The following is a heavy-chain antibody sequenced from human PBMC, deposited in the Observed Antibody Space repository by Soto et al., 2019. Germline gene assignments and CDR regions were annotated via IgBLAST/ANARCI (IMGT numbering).Heavy chain of an antibody. J-gene: IGHJ4*02. D-gene: IGHD1-26*01. CDR2: ISYDGSNK. CDR3: ARAPYSGSLKGISFGY. V-gene: IGHV3-30-3*01. CDR1: GFTFSSYA. Sequence: LRLSCAASGFTFSSYAMHWVRQAPGKGLEWVAVISYDGSNKYYADSVKGRFTISRDNSKDTLYLQMNSLRAEDTAVYYCARAPYSGSLKGISFGYWGQGTLVTVSS.